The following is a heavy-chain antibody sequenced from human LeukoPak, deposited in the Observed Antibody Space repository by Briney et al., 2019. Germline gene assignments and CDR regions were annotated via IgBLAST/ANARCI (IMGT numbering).Heavy chain of an antibody. V-gene: IGHV1-3*01. CDR3: ARERAGIQLWPNYYFDY. CDR1: GYTFTSYA. D-gene: IGHD5-18*01. J-gene: IGHJ4*02. Sequence: ASVKVSCKASGYTFTSYAMHWVRQAPGQRLEWMGWINAGNGNTKYSQKFQGRVTITRDTSASTAYMELSSLRSEDTAVYYCARERAGIQLWPNYYFDYWGQGTLVTVSS. CDR2: INAGNGNT.